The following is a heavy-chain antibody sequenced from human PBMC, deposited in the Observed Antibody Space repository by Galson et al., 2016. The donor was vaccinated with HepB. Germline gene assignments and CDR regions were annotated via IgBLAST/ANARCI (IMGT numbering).Heavy chain of an antibody. V-gene: IGHV3-30*14. CDR1: GFTFNSFA. Sequence: SLRLSCAASGFTFNSFAMHWVRQAPGKGLEWVAVISYDGNIKYYADSVRGRFTISRDNSKNTLYLQMNSLRAEDTALYYCARDREIILVAAASYYGMDVWGQGTTVTVSS. CDR2: ISYDGNIK. D-gene: IGHD2-2*01. J-gene: IGHJ6*02. CDR3: ARDREIILVAAASYYGMDV.